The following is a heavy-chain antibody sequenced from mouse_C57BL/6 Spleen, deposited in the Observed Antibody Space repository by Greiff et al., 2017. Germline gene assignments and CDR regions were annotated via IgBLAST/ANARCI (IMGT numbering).Heavy chain of an antibody. V-gene: IGHV1-55*01. CDR2: IYPGSGST. CDR3: AREGGNYVIAY. D-gene: IGHD2-1*01. CDR1: GYTFTSYW. J-gene: IGHJ3*01. Sequence: QVHVKQPGAELVKPGASVKMSCKASGYTFTSYWITWVKQRPGQGLEWIGDIYPGSGSTNYNEKFKSKATLTVDTSSSTAYMQLSSLTSEDSAVYYCAREGGNYVIAYWGQGTLVTVSA.